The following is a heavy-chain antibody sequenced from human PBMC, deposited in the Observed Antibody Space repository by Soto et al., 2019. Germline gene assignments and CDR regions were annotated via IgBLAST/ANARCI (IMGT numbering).Heavy chain of an antibody. D-gene: IGHD6-13*01. CDR1: GFTFSSYA. CDR2: ISGSGGST. J-gene: IGHJ6*02. V-gene: IGHV3-23*01. CDR3: AKDHSSSWQYYYYYGMDV. Sequence: GGSLRLSCAASGFTFSSYAMSWVRQAPGKGLEWVSAISGSGGSTYYADSVKGRFTISRDNSKNTLYLQMNSLRAEDTAVYYCAKDHSSSWQYYYYYGMDVWGQRTTVTVSS.